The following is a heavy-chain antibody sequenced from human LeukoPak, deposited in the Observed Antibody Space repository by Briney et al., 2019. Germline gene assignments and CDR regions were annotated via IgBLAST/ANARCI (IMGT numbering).Heavy chain of an antibody. D-gene: IGHD6-13*01. CDR2: INHSGST. J-gene: IGHJ4*02. CDR3: ARYAGVIAAAGTSFDY. V-gene: IGHV4-34*01. CDR1: GGSFSGYY. Sequence: SETLSLTCAVYGGSFSGYYWSWIRPPPGKGLEWIGEINHSGSTNYNPSLKSRVTISVDTSKNQFSLKLSSVTAADTAVYYCARYAGVIAAAGTSFDYWGQGTLVTVSS.